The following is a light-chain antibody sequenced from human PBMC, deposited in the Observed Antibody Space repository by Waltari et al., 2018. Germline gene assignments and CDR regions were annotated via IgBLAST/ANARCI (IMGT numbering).Light chain of an antibody. CDR2: DVS. CDR3: SSYTSSSTFYVV. J-gene: IGLJ2*01. V-gene: IGLV2-14*01. CDR1: SSDVGGYNY. Sequence: SALTQPAPVSGPLGRSIPLPCTGTSSDVGGYNYVPWYQQHPGKAPKLMIYDVSKRPSGVSNRFSGSKSGNTASLTISGLQAEDEADYYCSSYTSSSTFYVVFGGGTKLTVL.